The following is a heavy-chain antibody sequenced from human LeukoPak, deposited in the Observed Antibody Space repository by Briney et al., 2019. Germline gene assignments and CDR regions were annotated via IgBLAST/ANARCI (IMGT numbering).Heavy chain of an antibody. J-gene: IGHJ4*02. Sequence: PSETLSLTCTVSGYSISSGYHWGWIRQPPGKELEWIGSIYHSGSTYYNPSLKSRVTISVDKSKNQFSLKLSSVTAADTAVYYCASSSSMIVVVFDYWGQGTLVTVSS. D-gene: IGHD3-22*01. CDR3: ASSSSMIVVVFDY. CDR2: IYHSGST. V-gene: IGHV4-38-2*02. CDR1: GYSISSGYH.